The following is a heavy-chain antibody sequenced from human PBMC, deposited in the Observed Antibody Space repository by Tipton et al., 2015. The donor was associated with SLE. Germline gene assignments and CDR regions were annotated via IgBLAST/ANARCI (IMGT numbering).Heavy chain of an antibody. CDR2: ISYDGSNQ. Sequence: SLRLSCAASGFTFSIYAMHWVRQAPGKGLEWVAVISYDGSNQYYADSVKGRFTISRDNSKNTLYLQMNSLRAEDTAVYYCASQLAPYYYGMDVWGQGTTVTVSS. CDR1: GFTFSIYA. J-gene: IGHJ6*02. V-gene: IGHV3-30*04. D-gene: IGHD2-2*01. CDR3: ASQLAPYYYGMDV.